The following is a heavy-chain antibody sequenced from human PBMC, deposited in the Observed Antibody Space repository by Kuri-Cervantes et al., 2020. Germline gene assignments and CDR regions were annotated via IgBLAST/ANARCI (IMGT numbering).Heavy chain of an antibody. CDR2: IWYDGSNK. CDR3: AREGYSSSWYSALHFDY. J-gene: IGHJ4*02. CDR1: GFTFSNYA. V-gene: IGHV3-33*08. D-gene: IGHD6-13*01. Sequence: GGSLRLSCAPSGFTFSNYAMTWVRQAPGKGLEWVAVIWYDGSNKYYADSVKGRFTISRDNSKNTLYLQMNSLRAEDTAVYYCAREGYSSSWYSALHFDYWGQGTLVTVSS.